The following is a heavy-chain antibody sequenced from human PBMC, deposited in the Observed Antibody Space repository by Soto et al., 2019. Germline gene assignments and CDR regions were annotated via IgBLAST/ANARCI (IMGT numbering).Heavy chain of an antibody. CDR1: GDSISNSNYY. D-gene: IGHD3-3*01. V-gene: IGHV4-39*01. J-gene: IGHJ5*02. CDR2: IYFSGST. Sequence: SETLSLTCTVSGDSISNSNYYWGWIRQPPGKGLEWIGSIYFSGSTYYNPSLKSRVTMSVDTSRNQFSLKLSSVTAADTAVYYCGRKQRITIFGVVGPNWFDPWGQGTLVTVSS. CDR3: GRKQRITIFGVVGPNWFDP.